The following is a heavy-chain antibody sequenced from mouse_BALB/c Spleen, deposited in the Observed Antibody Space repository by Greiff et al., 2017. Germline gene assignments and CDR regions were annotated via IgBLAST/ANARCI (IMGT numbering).Heavy chain of an antibody. Sequence: QVQLKESGPGLVQPSQSLSITCTVSGFSLTSYGVHWVRQSPGKGLEWLGVIWSGGITDYNAAFISRLSISKDNSKSQVFFKMNSLQANDTAIYYCARKRNSLYYAMDYWGQGTSVTVSS. V-gene: IGHV2-2*02. CDR2: IWSGGIT. J-gene: IGHJ4*01. CDR1: GFSLTSYG. CDR3: ARKRNSLYYAMDY.